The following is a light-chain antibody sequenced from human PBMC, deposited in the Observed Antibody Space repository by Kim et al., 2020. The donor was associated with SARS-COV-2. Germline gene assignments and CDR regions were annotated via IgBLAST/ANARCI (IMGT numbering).Light chain of an antibody. CDR1: KLGDKY. V-gene: IGLV3-1*01. J-gene: IGLJ2*01. CDR3: QAWDSSTGVV. CDR2: QNT. Sequence: SYELTQPPSVPVSPGQTASITCSGDKLGDKYACWYQQKPGQSPVLVIYQNTKRPSGIPERFSGSNSGNTATLTISGTQAMDEADYYCQAWDSSTGVVFGGGNQLTV.